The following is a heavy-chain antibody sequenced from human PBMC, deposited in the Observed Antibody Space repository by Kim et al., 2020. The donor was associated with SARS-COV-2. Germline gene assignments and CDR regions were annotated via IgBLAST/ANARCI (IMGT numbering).Heavy chain of an antibody. CDR3: AKALYGGHDY. CDR1: GFTFSTYA. V-gene: IGHV3-23*01. D-gene: IGHD4-17*01. J-gene: IGHJ4*02. Sequence: GGSLRLSCAVSGFTFSTYAMNWVRQAPGKGLEYVSGISGSGSITSYADSVKGRFTISRDNSKNTLHLQMNSLRVDDTAVYYCAKALYGGHDYWGQGTLFT. CDR2: ISGSGSIT.